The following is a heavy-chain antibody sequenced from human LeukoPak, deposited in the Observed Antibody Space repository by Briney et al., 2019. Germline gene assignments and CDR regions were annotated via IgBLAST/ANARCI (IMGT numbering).Heavy chain of an antibody. J-gene: IGHJ6*03. CDR1: GYTFTSYG. Sequence: ASVKVSCKASGYTFTSYGISWVRQAPGQGLEWMGWISAYNGNTNYAQKLQGRVTMTTDTSTSTAYMELRSLRSDDTAVYYCARLGSSWYNYYHYYMDVWGKGTTVTVSS. CDR3: ARLGSSWYNYYHYYMDV. D-gene: IGHD6-13*01. CDR2: ISAYNGNT. V-gene: IGHV1-18*01.